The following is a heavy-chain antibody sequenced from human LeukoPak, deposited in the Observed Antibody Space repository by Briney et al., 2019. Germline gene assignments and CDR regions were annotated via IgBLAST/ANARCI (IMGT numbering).Heavy chain of an antibody. J-gene: IGHJ6*02. CDR1: GYTFTSYY. Sequence: ASVTVSCKASGYTFTSYYMHWVRQAPGQGLEWMGIINPSGGSTSYAQKFQGRVTMTRDTSTSTVYMELSSLRSEDTAVYYCARGPESPYYDFWSGYALYYYYYGMDVWGQGTTVTVSS. D-gene: IGHD3-3*01. CDR2: INPSGGST. V-gene: IGHV1-46*01. CDR3: ARGPESPYYDFWSGYALYYYYYGMDV.